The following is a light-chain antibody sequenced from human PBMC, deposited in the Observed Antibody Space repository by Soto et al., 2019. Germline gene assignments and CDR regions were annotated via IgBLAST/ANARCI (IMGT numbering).Light chain of an antibody. CDR3: TSYTGSSTPYV. Sequence: QSVLTQAASVSGSPGQSITISCTGTSSDVCTYNYVSWYQQHPDKAPKLIIYEVNNRPSGVSNRFSGSKSGNTASLTISGLQAEDEDDYYCTSYTGSSTPYVFGTGTKVTVL. V-gene: IGLV2-14*01. J-gene: IGLJ1*01. CDR2: EVN. CDR1: SSDVCTYNY.